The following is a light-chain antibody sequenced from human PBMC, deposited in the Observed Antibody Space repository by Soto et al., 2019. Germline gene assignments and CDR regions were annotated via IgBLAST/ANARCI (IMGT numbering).Light chain of an antibody. Sequence: DIQMTQSPSSLSASVGDRVTISCRATQSINIYFNWYQQKPGKAPKLLIYAATSLQSGVPSRFSDDGSARNFNLTISSLQPADFATYYCQETSSGPPLTFGHGTKVDIK. V-gene: IGKV1-39*01. CDR2: AAT. CDR1: QSINIY. CDR3: QETSSGPPLT. J-gene: IGKJ3*01.